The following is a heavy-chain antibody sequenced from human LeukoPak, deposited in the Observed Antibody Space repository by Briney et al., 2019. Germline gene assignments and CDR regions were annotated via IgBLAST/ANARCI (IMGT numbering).Heavy chain of an antibody. V-gene: IGHV3-74*01. CDR3: GRGRPGGFDI. CDR1: GFTFSSYW. Sequence: GRSLRLSCAASGFTFSSYWMHWVRQAPGKGLVWVSRINSDGSSTSYADSVKGRFTISRDNAKNTLYLHINSLRAEDTAVYYCGRGRPGGFDIWGQGTMVTVSS. CDR2: INSDGSST. D-gene: IGHD2-15*01. J-gene: IGHJ3*02.